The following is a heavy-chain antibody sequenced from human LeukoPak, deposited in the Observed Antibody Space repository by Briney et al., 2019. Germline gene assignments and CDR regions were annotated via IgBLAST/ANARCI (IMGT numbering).Heavy chain of an antibody. Sequence: QPGGSLRLSCAASGFTFSDYEMNWVRQAPGKGLEWVSYISSSSTIYYADSVKGRFTISRDNGKNSLFLQMSSLRAEDTALYYCARVFELWGRGTLVTVSS. CDR2: ISSSSTI. CDR1: GFTFSDYE. V-gene: IGHV3-48*03. J-gene: IGHJ2*01. CDR3: ARVFEL.